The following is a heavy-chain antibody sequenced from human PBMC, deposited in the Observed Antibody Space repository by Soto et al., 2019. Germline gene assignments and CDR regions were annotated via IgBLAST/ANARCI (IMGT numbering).Heavy chain of an antibody. CDR1: GFTFSSYS. Sequence: GGSLRLSCAASGFTFSSYSLTWVRQAPGKGLEWVSSIGSDSSYIYYADSVKGRFTISRDNAKNSLYLQMNSLRAEDTAVYYCARSTSSWYRGDYWGQGTLVTVSS. CDR3: ARSTSSWYRGDY. V-gene: IGHV3-21*01. J-gene: IGHJ4*02. D-gene: IGHD6-13*01. CDR2: IGSDSSYI.